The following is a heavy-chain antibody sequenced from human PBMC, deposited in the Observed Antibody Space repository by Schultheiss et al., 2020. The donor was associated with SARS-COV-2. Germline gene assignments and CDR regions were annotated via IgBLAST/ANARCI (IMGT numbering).Heavy chain of an antibody. CDR2: ISWNSGSI. CDR1: GFTFDDYA. J-gene: IGHJ4*02. Sequence: SLKISCAASGFTFDDYAMHWVRQAPGKGLEWVSGISWNSGSIGYADSVKGRFTISRDNAKNSLYLQMNSLRAEDTAVYYCARNYDILTGYHDYWGQGTLVTVAS. D-gene: IGHD3-9*01. V-gene: IGHV3-9*01. CDR3: ARNYDILTGYHDY.